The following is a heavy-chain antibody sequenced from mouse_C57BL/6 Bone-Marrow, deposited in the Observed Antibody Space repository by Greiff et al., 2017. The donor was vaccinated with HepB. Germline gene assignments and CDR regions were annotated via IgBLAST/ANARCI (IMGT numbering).Heavy chain of an antibody. D-gene: IGHD2-4*01. CDR3: ARAGLGLRRVLFAY. CDR1: GFTFSSYA. CDR2: ISDGGSYT. J-gene: IGHJ3*01. V-gene: IGHV5-4*03. Sequence: EVKLQESGGGLVKPGGSLKLSCAASGFTFSSYAMSWVRQTPEKRLEWVATISDGGSYTYYPDNVKGRFTISRDNAKNNLYLQMSHLKSEDTAMYYCARAGLGLRRVLFAYWGQGTLVTVSA.